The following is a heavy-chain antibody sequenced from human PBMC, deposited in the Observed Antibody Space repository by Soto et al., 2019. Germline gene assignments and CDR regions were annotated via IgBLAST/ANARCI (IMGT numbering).Heavy chain of an antibody. J-gene: IGHJ4*02. Sequence: GGSLRLSCAASGFSFSTYAMHWFRQTPGKGLEWVAVISYDGDHKYYTDSVKGRFTISRDNSKNTLYLLMNSLRGEDTAIYYCAKGGGSDYWGQGTLVTVSS. V-gene: IGHV3-30-3*01. CDR3: AKGGGSDY. CDR1: GFSFSTYA. CDR2: ISYDGDHK. D-gene: IGHD2-15*01.